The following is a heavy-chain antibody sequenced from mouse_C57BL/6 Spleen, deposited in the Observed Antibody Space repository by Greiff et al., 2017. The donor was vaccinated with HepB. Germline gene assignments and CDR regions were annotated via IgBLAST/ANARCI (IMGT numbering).Heavy chain of an antibody. Sequence: QVQLQQSGAELAKPGASVKLSCKASGYTFTSYWMHWVKQRPGQGLEWIGYINPSSGYTKYNQKFKDKATLTADKSSSPAYMQLSSLTYEDSAVYYCARSYYGYDGAMDYWGQGTSVTVSS. J-gene: IGHJ4*01. CDR3: ARSYYGYDGAMDY. D-gene: IGHD2-9*01. CDR1: GYTFTSYW. CDR2: INPSSGYT. V-gene: IGHV1-7*01.